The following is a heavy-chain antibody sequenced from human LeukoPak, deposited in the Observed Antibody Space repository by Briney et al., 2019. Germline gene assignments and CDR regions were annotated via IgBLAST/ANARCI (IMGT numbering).Heavy chain of an antibody. D-gene: IGHD6-13*01. CDR2: VHYSGST. Sequence: PSETLSLTCSVSGGSIGTSTYYWGWIRQPPGKGLEWIGSVHYSGSTYYNPSLKSRVTTSADTSKNQFSLRLSSVTAADTAVYYCARQVASSPVDIWGQGTMVTVSS. J-gene: IGHJ3*02. CDR1: GGSIGTSTYY. V-gene: IGHV4-39*01. CDR3: ARQVASSPVDI.